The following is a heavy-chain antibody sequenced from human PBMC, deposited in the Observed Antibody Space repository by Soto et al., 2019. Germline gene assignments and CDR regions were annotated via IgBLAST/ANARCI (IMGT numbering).Heavy chain of an antibody. V-gene: IGHV4-4*02. CDR1: GGSISSSNW. CDR2: IYHSGST. CDR3: ARANYYGSSDHFDY. Sequence: SETLSLTCAVSGGSISSSNWWSWVRQPPGKGLEWIGEIYHSGSTNYNPSLKSRVTISVDKSKNQFSLKLSSVTAADTAVYYCARANYYGSSDHFDYWGQGTLVTVSS. D-gene: IGHD3-22*01. J-gene: IGHJ4*02.